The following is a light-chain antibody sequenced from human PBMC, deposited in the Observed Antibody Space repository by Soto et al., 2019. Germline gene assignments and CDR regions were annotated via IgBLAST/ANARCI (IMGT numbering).Light chain of an antibody. V-gene: IGLV2-14*01. J-gene: IGLJ1*01. CDR1: SSDVGGYNY. CDR3: SSYTSSLYV. CDR2: EVS. Sequence: QSALTQPASVSGSPGQSITISCTGTSSDVGGYNYVSWYQQHPGKAPKLMIYEVSHRPSGVSNRFSGSKSGNTASLTISGLQAEDEADYYCSSYTSSLYVFGTGTQLTVL.